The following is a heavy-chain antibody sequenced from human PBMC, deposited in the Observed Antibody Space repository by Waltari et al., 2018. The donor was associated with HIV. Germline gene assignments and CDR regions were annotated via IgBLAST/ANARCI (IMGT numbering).Heavy chain of an antibody. D-gene: IGHD2-2*01. CDR2: TYSSGST. CDR1: GGSISSSSYY. Sequence: QLQLQESGPGLVKPSETLSLTCTVSGGSISSSSYYWGWIRQPPGKGLEWIGSTYSSGSTYYHPSLKSRVTISVDTSKNQFSLKLSSVTAADTAVYYCARPIVVGALGYGMDVWGQGTTVTVSS. J-gene: IGHJ6*02. V-gene: IGHV4-39*01. CDR3: ARPIVVGALGYGMDV.